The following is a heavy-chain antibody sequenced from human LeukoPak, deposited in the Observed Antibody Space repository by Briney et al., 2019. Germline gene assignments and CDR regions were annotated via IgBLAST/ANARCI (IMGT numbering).Heavy chain of an antibody. D-gene: IGHD6-6*01. CDR2: INHSGST. J-gene: IGHJ3*02. CDR3: ARDPMYSSSPRGGVAFDI. Sequence: PSETLSLTCAVYGGSFSGYYWSWIRQPPGKGLEWIGEINHSGSTNYNPSLKSRVTISVDTSKNQFSLKLSSVTAADTAVYYCARDPMYSSSPRGGVAFDIWGQGTMVTVSS. V-gene: IGHV4-34*01. CDR1: GGSFSGYY.